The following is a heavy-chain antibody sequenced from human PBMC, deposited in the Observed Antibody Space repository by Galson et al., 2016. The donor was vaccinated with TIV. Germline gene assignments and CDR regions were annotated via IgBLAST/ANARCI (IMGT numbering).Heavy chain of an antibody. D-gene: IGHD1-1*01. Sequence: SVKVSCKASGYTFADYYIHWLRQAPGQGLEWMGWINPNSGGTYYSERLQGRVTMTTDTSVNTAFMELSSLRSDDTAVFYCARNLQLELASYWFDPWGQGTPVTVPS. J-gene: IGHJ5*02. CDR1: GYTFADYY. CDR2: INPNSGGT. CDR3: ARNLQLELASYWFDP. V-gene: IGHV1-2*02.